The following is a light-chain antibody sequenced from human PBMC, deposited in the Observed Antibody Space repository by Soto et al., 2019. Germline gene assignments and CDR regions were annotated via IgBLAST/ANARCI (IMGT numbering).Light chain of an antibody. V-gene: IGLV1-44*01. CDR2: SND. CDR3: AAWDDSLNSYV. Sequence: QSVLTQPPSASGTPGQRVTIFCSGNSFNIGTNNVNWYQQLPGTAPKLLVHSNDERTSGVPDRFSGSKSGTSASLAISGLQSEDEADYYCAAWDDSLNSYVFGIGTKLTVL. CDR1: SFNIGTNN. J-gene: IGLJ1*01.